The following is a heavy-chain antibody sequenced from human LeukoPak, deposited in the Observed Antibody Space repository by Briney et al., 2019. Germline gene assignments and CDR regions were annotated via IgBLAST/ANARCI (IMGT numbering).Heavy chain of an antibody. Sequence: SETLSLTCTVSGGSISSYYWSWIRQPAGKGLQWIGYVSYSGGTNYNPSLKSRVTLSVDTSKNQVSLKLSSVTAADTALYYCARGETTTPFDYWGQGTLVTVSS. CDR3: ARGETTTPFDY. D-gene: IGHD4-11*01. J-gene: IGHJ4*02. CDR1: GGSISSYY. V-gene: IGHV4-59*01. CDR2: VSYSGGT.